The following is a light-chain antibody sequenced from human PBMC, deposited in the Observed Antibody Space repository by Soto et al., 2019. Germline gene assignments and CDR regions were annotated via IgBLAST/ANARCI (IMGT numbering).Light chain of an antibody. CDR2: DAS. V-gene: IGKV1-5*01. J-gene: IGKJ1*01. Sequence: DIQMTQSPSTLSASVGDRVTITCRASRSISNYLAWYQQKPGKAPKLLIYDASSLESGVPSRFSGSGSGTEFTLTISTLQPDDFATYYCQQYDSYSPETFGQGTKVEIK. CDR1: RSISNY. CDR3: QQYDSYSPET.